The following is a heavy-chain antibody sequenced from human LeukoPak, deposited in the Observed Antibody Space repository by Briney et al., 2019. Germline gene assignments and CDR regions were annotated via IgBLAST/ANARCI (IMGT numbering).Heavy chain of an antibody. Sequence: GGSLRLSCAASGFTFSSYGMHWVRQAPGKGLEWVAVISYDGSNKYYADSVKGRFTISRDNSKNTLYLQMNSLRAEDTAVYYCARAPSDYYDSSGYYNWGQGTLVTVSS. J-gene: IGHJ4*02. V-gene: IGHV3-30*03. CDR3: ARAPSDYYDSSGYYN. CDR1: GFTFSSYG. D-gene: IGHD3-22*01. CDR2: ISYDGSNK.